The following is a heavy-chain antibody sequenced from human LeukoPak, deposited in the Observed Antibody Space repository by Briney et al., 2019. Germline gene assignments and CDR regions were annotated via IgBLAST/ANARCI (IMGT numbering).Heavy chain of an antibody. D-gene: IGHD3-10*01. CDR1: GFTFSSYE. V-gene: IGHV3-48*03. CDR3: ARWIYGSGSKRYFDS. J-gene: IGHJ4*02. Sequence: GGPLRLSCAASGFTFSSYEMNWIRQAPGKGLEWLSYITTSGSTIYYADSVKGRFTVSRDNAKNSLYLQMNSLRAEDTAVYYCARWIYGSGSKRYFDSWGQGTLVTVSS. CDR2: ITTSGSTI.